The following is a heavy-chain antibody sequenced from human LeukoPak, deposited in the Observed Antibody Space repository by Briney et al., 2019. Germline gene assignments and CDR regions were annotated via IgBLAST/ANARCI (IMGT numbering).Heavy chain of an antibody. CDR2: ISAYNGNT. J-gene: IGHJ3*02. V-gene: IGHV1-18*01. Sequence: GASVKVSCKASGYTFTSYGISWVRQAPGQGLEWMGWISAYNGNTNYAQKLQGRVTMTTDTSTSTAYMELRSLRSDDTAVYYCARESGSGWYGDAFDIWGQGTMVTVSS. CDR3: ARESGSGWYGDAFDI. D-gene: IGHD6-19*01. CDR1: GYTFTSYG.